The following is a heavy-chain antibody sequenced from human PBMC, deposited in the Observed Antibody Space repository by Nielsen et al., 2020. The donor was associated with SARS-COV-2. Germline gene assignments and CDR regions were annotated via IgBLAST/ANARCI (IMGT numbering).Heavy chain of an antibody. CDR2: IYYSGST. V-gene: IGHV4-31*03. Sequence: SETLSLTCTVSGGSISSGGYYWSWIRQHPGKGLEWIRYIYYSGSTYYNPSLKSRVTISVDTSKNQFPLKLSSVTAADTAVYYCARGVTISGHYFDYWGQGTLVTVSS. CDR3: ARGVTISGHYFDY. CDR1: GGSISSGGYY. J-gene: IGHJ4*02. D-gene: IGHD3-10*01.